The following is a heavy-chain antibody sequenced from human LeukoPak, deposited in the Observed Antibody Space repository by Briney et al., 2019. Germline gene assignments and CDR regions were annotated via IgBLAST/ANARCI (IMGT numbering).Heavy chain of an antibody. Sequence: ASVKVSCKASGYTFTSYYMHWVRQAPGQGLEWMGIINPSGGSTSYAQKFQDRVTMTRDTSTSTVYMELSSLRSEDTAVYYCARSRRDGSELYYYGMDVWGQGTTVTVSS. CDR2: INPSGGST. D-gene: IGHD5-24*01. V-gene: IGHV1-46*01. J-gene: IGHJ6*02. CDR1: GYTFTSYY. CDR3: ARSRRDGSELYYYGMDV.